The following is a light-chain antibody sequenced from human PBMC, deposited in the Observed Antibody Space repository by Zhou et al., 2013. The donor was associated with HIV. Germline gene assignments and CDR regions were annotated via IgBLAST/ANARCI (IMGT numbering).Light chain of an antibody. J-gene: IGKJ1*01. Sequence: IVMTQSPATVSVSAGERVTLSCRASQSVSNSLAWYQHKPGQAPSLLIYGASTRATGTPARFSGSGSGTVFTLTISSLQSEDFGVYYCQQYNNWPQTFGQGTKVEVK. V-gene: IGKV3-15*01. CDR3: QQYNNWPQT. CDR2: GAS. CDR1: QSVSNS.